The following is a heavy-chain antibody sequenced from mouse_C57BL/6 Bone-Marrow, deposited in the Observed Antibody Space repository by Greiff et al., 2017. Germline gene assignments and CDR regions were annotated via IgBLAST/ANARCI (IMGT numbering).Heavy chain of an antibody. CDR2: IDPSASYT. J-gene: IGHJ1*03. CDR1: GYTFTSYW. V-gene: IGHV1-69*01. CDR3: ARWLLGYFDV. Sequence: VKLQQPGAELVMPGASVKLSCKASGYTFTSYWMHWVKQRPGQGLEWIGEIDPSASYTNYNQKLKGKSTLTVDKSSSTAYMQLSSLTSEDSAVYYCARWLLGYFDVWGTGTTVTVSS. D-gene: IGHD2-3*01.